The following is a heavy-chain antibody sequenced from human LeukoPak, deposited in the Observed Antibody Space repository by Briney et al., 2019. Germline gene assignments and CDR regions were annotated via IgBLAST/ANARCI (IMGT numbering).Heavy chain of an antibody. D-gene: IGHD5-18*01. V-gene: IGHV4-34*01. CDR1: GGSFSGYY. CDR3: ARRVRGYSYGRSTRYYYYYYMDV. Sequence: SETLSLTCAVYGGSFSGYYWSWIRQPPGKGLEWIGEINHSGSTNYNPSLKSRVTISVDKSKNQFSLKLSSVTAADTAVYYCARRVRGYSYGRSTRYYYYYYMDVWGKGTTVTISS. CDR2: INHSGST. J-gene: IGHJ6*03.